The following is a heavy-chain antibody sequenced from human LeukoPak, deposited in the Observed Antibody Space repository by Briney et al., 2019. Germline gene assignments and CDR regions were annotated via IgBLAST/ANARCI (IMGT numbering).Heavy chain of an antibody. D-gene: IGHD3-22*01. CDR1: GFSLSSKV. CDR3: VTEDHSSGRAPAFGL. CDR2: IGPVSGI. V-gene: IGHV3-13*01. J-gene: IGHJ3*01. Sequence: PGGSLRLSCVASGFSLSSKVMHWVRQPIGKGLEWVSGIGPVSGIHYVETVKGRFTVSREDAKNSLYLQMNSLTAGDTAKYYCVTEDHSSGRAPAFGLWGQGTTVTVSS.